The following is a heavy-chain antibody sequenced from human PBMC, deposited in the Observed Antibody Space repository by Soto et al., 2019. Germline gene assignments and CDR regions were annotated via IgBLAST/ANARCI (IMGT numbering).Heavy chain of an antibody. Sequence: ASVKFSCKASGYTFTSYDIGWARQATGQGLGWMGWMNPNNDNTGYAQKFQGRITLTRDTSISTAYMELSSLTTEDTAVYYCARKRWGSSGGGTKNYFYYYLDVWGKGTTVTVSS. CDR2: MNPNNDNT. CDR1: GYTFTSYD. J-gene: IGHJ6*03. D-gene: IGHD3-10*01. CDR3: ARKRWGSSGGGTKNYFYYYLDV. V-gene: IGHV1-8*01.